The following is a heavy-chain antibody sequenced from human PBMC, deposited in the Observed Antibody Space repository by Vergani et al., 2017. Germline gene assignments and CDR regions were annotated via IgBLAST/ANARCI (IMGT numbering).Heavy chain of an antibody. CDR1: NFSIRKEYY. V-gene: IGHV4-38-2*01. Sequence: QVQLQESGPGLVKPSETLSLTCAVSNFSIRKEYYWGWIRQSPGKGLEWIVSVYHTWSPDYNPSLKSRAAISLDTSKNQFSLKMGPVTAADTAVYYCVSGPMVRRDYWGQGSLVTVSS. D-gene: IGHD3-10*01. CDR2: VYHTWSP. CDR3: VSGPMVRRDY. J-gene: IGHJ4*02.